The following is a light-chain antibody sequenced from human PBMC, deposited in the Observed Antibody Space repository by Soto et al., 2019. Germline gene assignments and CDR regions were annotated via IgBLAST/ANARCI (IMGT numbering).Light chain of an antibody. CDR3: CSFAGSSTWVV. CDR2: EVT. J-gene: IGLJ2*01. V-gene: IGLV2-23*02. Sequence: QSALTQPASVSGSPGQSITISCTGTSSDVGSYNLVSWYQRHPGKAPKLMIFEVTKRPSGVSNRFSGSKSGNTASLTISGLQAEDEADHYCCSFAGSSTWVVFGGGTKLTVL. CDR1: SSDVGSYNL.